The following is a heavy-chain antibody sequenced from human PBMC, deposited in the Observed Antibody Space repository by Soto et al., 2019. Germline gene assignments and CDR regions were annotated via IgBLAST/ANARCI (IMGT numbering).Heavy chain of an antibody. CDR2: ISAYNGNT. D-gene: IGHD2-21*01. Sequence: QIQLVQSGGEVKKPGASVKVSCKSSGYKFISHSITWVRQAPGQGLEWMGRISAYNGNTNYAQKLRGRVTMTTDTSTNTAYMELRSLRSDDTAVYYCARGAFCGGAPGCRDMDVWGQGTTVTVSS. V-gene: IGHV1-18*01. CDR3: ARGAFCGGAPGCRDMDV. J-gene: IGHJ6*02. CDR1: GYKFISHS.